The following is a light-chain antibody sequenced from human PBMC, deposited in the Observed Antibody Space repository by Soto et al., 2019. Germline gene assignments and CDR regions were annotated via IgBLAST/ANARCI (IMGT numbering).Light chain of an antibody. Sequence: QSVLTQPASVSGSPGQSITISCTGTRSDIGAYNFVSWYQQHPGEVPKLILYDVNVRPSGVSYRLSGSQSGNTAALTISGLEAGDEGDYYCTSWTTSTTMIFGGGTKVTVL. J-gene: IGLJ2*01. CDR1: RSDIGAYNF. CDR2: DVN. CDR3: TSWTTSTTMI. V-gene: IGLV2-14*03.